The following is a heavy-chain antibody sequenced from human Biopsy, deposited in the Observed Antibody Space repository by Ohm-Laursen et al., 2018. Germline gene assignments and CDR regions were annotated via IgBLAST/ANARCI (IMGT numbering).Heavy chain of an antibody. CDR1: GDSINSSY. Sequence: PSETLSLTCTVSGDSINSSYWSWIRQAPGKGLEWIGFISNSGNTNYNPSLKSRVTISADTSKNQFSLKLGSVTVADTAVFYCARRGSGGRSFDYWGQRSLVTVSS. CDR2: ISNSGNT. V-gene: IGHV4-59*08. D-gene: IGHD2-15*01. CDR3: ARRGSGGRSFDY. J-gene: IGHJ4*02.